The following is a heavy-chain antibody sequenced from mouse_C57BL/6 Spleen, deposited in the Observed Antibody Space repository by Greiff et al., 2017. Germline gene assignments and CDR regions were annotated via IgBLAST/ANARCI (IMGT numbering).Heavy chain of an antibody. CDR2: ISSGSSTI. CDR1: GFTFSDYG. Sequence: EVHLVESGGGLVKPGGSLKLSCAASGFTFSDYGMHWVRQAPEKGLEWVAYISSGSSTIYYADTVKGRFTISRDNAKNTLFLQMTSLRSEDTAMYYCARPDYGSSYPYYFDYWGQGTTLTVSS. CDR3: ARPDYGSSYPYYFDY. D-gene: IGHD1-1*01. V-gene: IGHV5-17*01. J-gene: IGHJ2*01.